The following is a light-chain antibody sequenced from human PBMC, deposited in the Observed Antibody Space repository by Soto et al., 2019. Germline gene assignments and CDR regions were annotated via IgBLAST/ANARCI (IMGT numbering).Light chain of an antibody. CDR2: DAS. J-gene: IGKJ4*01. Sequence: EIVLTQSPATLSLSPGERATLSCRASQSVRSYLAWYQQKPGQAPRLLIYDASNRATGSPARFSGSGSGTDFSLTISSLEPEDFAVYYCQQRNSWPLTFGGGTKVEIK. V-gene: IGKV3-11*01. CDR1: QSVRSY. CDR3: QQRNSWPLT.